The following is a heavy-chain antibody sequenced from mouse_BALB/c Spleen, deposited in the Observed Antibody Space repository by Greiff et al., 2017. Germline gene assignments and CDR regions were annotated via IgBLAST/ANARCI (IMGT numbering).Heavy chain of an antibody. Sequence: EVKLVESGGGLVKPGGSLKLSCAASGFTFSSYAMSWVRQTPEKRLEWVASISSGGSTYYPDSVKGRFTISRDNARNILYLQMSSLRSEDTAMYYCARGGTMITTYWYFDVWGAGTTVTVSS. V-gene: IGHV5-6-5*01. CDR3: ARGGTMITTYWYFDV. CDR2: ISSGGST. J-gene: IGHJ1*01. CDR1: GFTFSSYA. D-gene: IGHD2-4*01.